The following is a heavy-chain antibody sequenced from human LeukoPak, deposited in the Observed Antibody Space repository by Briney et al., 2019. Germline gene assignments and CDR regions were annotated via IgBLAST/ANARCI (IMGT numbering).Heavy chain of an antibody. CDR3: AHRLGYDFWSGYYYFDY. J-gene: IGHJ4*02. V-gene: IGHV2-5*01. D-gene: IGHD3-3*01. Sequence: SGPTLVNPTQTLTLTCTFSGCLLRTRGVGVGWIRQPPGKALEWLALIYWNDDKRYSPSLKSRLTITKDTSKSQVVLTMTNMDPVDTATYYCAHRLGYDFWSGYYYFDYWGQGTLVTVSS. CDR1: GCLLRTRGVG. CDR2: IYWNDDK.